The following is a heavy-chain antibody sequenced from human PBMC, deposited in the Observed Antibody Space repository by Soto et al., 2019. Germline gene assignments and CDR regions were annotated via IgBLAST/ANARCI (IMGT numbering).Heavy chain of an antibody. V-gene: IGHV3-66*01. CDR1: GFTVSSNY. J-gene: IGHJ4*02. CDR2: IYSGGST. CDR3: ARDPRYCIGGSCYSLDY. Sequence: GGSLRLSCAASGFTVSSNYMSWVRQAPGKGLEWVSVIYSGGSTYYADSVKGRFTISRDNSKNTLYLQMNSLRAEDTAVYYCARDPRYCIGGSCYSLDYWGQGTLVTVSS. D-gene: IGHD2-15*01.